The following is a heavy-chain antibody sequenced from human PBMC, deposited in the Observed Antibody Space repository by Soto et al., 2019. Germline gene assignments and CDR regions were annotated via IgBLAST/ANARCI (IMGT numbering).Heavy chain of an antibody. J-gene: IGHJ4*02. CDR3: AKDQGSSWYEIDY. D-gene: IGHD6-13*01. V-gene: IGHV3-23*01. CDR1: GFTFSNYA. CDR2: ISGSGGST. Sequence: EVQLLESGGGLVQPGGSLRLSCAASGFTFSNYAVTWVRQAPGKGLDWVSTISGSGGSTYYADSVKGRFTTSRDNSKNTLYLQKNSLRAEETAVYYCAKDQGSSWYEIDYWGQGTLVTVSS.